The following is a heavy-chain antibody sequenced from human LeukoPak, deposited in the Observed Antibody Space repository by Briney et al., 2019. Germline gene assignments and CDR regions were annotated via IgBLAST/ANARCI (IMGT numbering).Heavy chain of an antibody. D-gene: IGHD2-8*01. CDR3: AKESNGLDI. CDR2: VWSGGSRN. J-gene: IGHJ3*02. CDR1: ELTLNTYA. Sequence: GGSLRLSCAASELTLNTYAMHWVRQAPGRGLEWVAIVWSGGSRNTYADSVKGRFTISRDNSKNTLYLQMNSLRVEDTAIYYCAKESNGLDIWGRGTMVIVTS. V-gene: IGHV3-30*02.